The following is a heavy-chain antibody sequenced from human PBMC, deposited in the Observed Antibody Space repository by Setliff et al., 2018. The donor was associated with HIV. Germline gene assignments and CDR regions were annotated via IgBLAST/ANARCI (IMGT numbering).Heavy chain of an antibody. CDR3: ARHCRQPNPRTSISGAVAPWSLSPQVYVWAGTGTVSLCDAFDI. D-gene: IGHD7-27*01. CDR2: IYYSGST. J-gene: IGHJ3*02. CDR1: GGSISSYY. Sequence: SETLSLTCTVSGGSISSYYWNWIRQPPGKGLEWIGYIYYSGSTNYNPSLKSRVTISVDTSKKQFSLKLRSVTAADTAVYSCARHCRQPNPRTSISGAVAPWSLSPQVYVWAGTGTVSLCDAFDIWGQGTMVTVSS. V-gene: IGHV4-59*08.